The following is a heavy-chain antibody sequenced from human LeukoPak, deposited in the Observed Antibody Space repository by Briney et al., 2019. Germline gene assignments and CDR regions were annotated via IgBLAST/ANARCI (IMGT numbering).Heavy chain of an antibody. J-gene: IGHJ4*02. CDR1: GYFRSSGYY. CDR2: IYHSVST. Sequence: SETLTLTCTVSGYFRSSGYYWGWIRQPPGKGLEWIGSIYHSVSTYYNPSLKSRVTISVDTSKNQFSLKLSSVTAADTAVYYCARLSGSYYYFDYWGQGTLVTVSS. CDR3: ARLSGSYYYFDY. D-gene: IGHD1-26*01. V-gene: IGHV4-38-2*02.